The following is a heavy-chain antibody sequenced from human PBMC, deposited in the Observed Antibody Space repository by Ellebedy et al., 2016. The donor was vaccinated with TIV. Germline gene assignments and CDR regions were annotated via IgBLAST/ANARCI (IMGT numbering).Heavy chain of an antibody. CDR2: IYYSGST. V-gene: IGHV4-31*03. CDR1: GGSISSGGYY. D-gene: IGHD5-12*01. J-gene: IGHJ4*02. Sequence: SETLSLXXTVSGGSISSGGYYWSWIRQHPGKGLEWIGYIYYSGSTYYNPSLKSRVTISVDTSKNQFSLKLSSVTAADTAVYYCVRAVIVATAEYYFDYWGQGTLVTVSS. CDR3: VRAVIVATAEYYFDY.